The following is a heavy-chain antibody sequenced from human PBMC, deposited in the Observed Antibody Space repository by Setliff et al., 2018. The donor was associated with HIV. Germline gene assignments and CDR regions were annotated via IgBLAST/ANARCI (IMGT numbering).Heavy chain of an antibody. CDR1: GYTFTDYY. J-gene: IGHJ4*02. D-gene: IGHD4-17*01. CDR3: ARRVPLIPSGDLDY. Sequence: WASVKVSCKASGYTFTDYYIHWVRQAPGQGLEWMGWINPNSSDTNYAQKFQGRVTMTRDTSISTAYMDLSRLRSDDTAVYYCARRVPLIPSGDLDYWGQGTLVTVSS. V-gene: IGHV1-2*02. CDR2: INPNSSDT.